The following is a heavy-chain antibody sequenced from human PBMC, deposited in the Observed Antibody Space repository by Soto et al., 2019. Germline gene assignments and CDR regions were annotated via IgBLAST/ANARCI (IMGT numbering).Heavy chain of an antibody. CDR3: ARMGSGSGSYYSNNWFDP. Sequence: QVQLQQWGAGLLKPSETLSLTCAVYGGSFSGYYWSWIRQPPGKGLEWIGEINHSGSTNYNPSLKRRVTISVDTSKNQFSLKLSSVTAADTAVYYCARMGSGSGSYYSNNWFDPWGQGTLVTVSS. J-gene: IGHJ5*02. D-gene: IGHD3-10*01. CDR1: GGSFSGYY. V-gene: IGHV4-34*01. CDR2: INHSGST.